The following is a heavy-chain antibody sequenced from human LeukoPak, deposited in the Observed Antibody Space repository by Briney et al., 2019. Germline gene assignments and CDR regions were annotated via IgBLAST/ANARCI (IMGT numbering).Heavy chain of an antibody. Sequence: GRSLRLSCTTSGFTFGDYALSWVRQAPGKGLEWVGVIRTKPYGGTTEYAASVKGRFILSRDDSKSIAVLQMNSLKTEDTAVYSCARQISMNLMDVWGQGTTVIVSS. V-gene: IGHV3-49*04. CDR1: GFTFGDYA. J-gene: IGHJ6*02. D-gene: IGHD3-22*01. CDR3: ARQISMNLMDV. CDR2: IRTKPYGGTT.